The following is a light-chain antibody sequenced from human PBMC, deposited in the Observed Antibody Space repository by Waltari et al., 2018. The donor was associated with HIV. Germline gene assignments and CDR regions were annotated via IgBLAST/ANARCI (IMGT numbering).Light chain of an antibody. J-gene: IGKJ3*01. CDR1: QSINTY. CDR3: QQTYTVPLT. CDR2: DAS. Sequence: DIQMTQSPSSLSASVGDRVTITCRSSQSINTYLNWYQQKPGTAPKALSYDASSLESGVPSRFSGSGLGTDFTLTISSLQPDDYATYFCQQTYTVPLTFGPGTKVDIK. V-gene: IGKV1-39*01.